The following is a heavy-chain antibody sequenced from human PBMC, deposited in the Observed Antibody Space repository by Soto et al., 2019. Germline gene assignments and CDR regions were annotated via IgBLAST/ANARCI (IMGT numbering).Heavy chain of an antibody. D-gene: IGHD5-18*01. CDR2: TYYRSKWYN. J-gene: IGHJ5*02. Sequence: PSQTLSLTCAISGDSVSSNSAAWNWIRQSPSRGLEWLGRTYYRSKWYNDYAVSVKSRITINPDTSKNQFSLQLNSVTPEDTAVYYCARDGGTDTAMVIRYWFDPWGQGTLVTVSS. CDR1: GDSVSSNSAA. V-gene: IGHV6-1*01. CDR3: ARDGGTDTAMVIRYWFDP.